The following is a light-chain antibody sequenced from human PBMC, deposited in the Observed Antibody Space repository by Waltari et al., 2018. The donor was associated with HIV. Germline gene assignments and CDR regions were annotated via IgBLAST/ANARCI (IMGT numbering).Light chain of an antibody. J-gene: IGLJ3*02. CDR1: DTDVATYHY. V-gene: IGLV2-14*03. CDR2: DVS. CDR3: TSYTTTNTWV. Sequence: QSALTQPASVSGSPGQSITISCTGTDTDVATYHYVSWFQHHPGKAPKLSISDVSNRPSGVSHRFSGSKSGNTASLIISGLQAEDEASYYCTSYTTTNTWVFGGGTNLTVL.